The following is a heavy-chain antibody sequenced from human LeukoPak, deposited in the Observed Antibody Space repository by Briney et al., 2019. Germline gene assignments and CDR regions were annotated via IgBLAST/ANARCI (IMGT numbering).Heavy chain of an antibody. CDR3: ARGGIAAADIDY. J-gene: IGHJ4*02. CDR1: GFTFSTYG. D-gene: IGHD6-13*01. Sequence: GGSLRLSCAASGFTFSTYGMHWVRQAPGKGLEWVAVICNDGSNKYYADSVKGRFTISRDISKNTLHLQMDSLRAEDTAIYDCARGGIAAADIDYWGQGTLVTVSS. V-gene: IGHV3-33*01. CDR2: ICNDGSNK.